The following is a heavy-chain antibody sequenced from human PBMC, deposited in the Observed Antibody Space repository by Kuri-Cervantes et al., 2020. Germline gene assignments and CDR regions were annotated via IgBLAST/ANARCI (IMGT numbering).Heavy chain of an antibody. CDR3: VRAGLSQEMATPFDY. CDR1: GYTFTGYY. CDR2: INPSGGST. V-gene: IGHV1-46*01. J-gene: IGHJ4*02. Sequence: ASVKVSCKASGYTFTGYYMHWVRQAPGQGLEWMGIINPSGGSTSYAQKFQGRVTMTRDTSTSTVYMELSSLRSEDTAVYYCVRAGLSQEMATPFDYWGQGTLVTVSS. D-gene: IGHD5-24*01.